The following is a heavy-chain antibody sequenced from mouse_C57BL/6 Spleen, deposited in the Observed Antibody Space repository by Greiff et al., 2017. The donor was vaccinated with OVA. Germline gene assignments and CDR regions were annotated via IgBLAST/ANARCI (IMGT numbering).Heavy chain of an antibody. J-gene: IGHJ3*01. CDR2: IDPSDSYT. V-gene: IGHV1-69*01. Sequence: QVQLQQPGAELVMPGASVKLSCKASGYTFTSYWMHWVKQRPGQGLEWIGEIDPSDSYTNYNQKFKGKSTLTVDKSSSTAYMQLSSLTSEDSAVYYCARRYYGSRLWFAYWGQGTLVTVSA. CDR1: GYTFTSYW. D-gene: IGHD1-1*01. CDR3: ARRYYGSRLWFAY.